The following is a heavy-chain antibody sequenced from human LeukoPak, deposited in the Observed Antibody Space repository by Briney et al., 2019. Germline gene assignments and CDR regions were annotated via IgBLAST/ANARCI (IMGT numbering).Heavy chain of an antibody. D-gene: IGHD3-10*01. CDR2: IDPSDSYT. V-gene: IGHV5-10-1*01. CDR1: GYSFTSYW. J-gene: IGHJ4*02. CDR3: ARRGFGTGSYYFDY. Sequence: GESLKISYKGSGYSFTSYWIGWVRQMPGKGLEWMGRIDPSDSYTNYSPSFQGHVTISADKSISTAYLQWSSLKASDTAMYYCARRGFGTGSYYFDYWGQGTLVTVSS.